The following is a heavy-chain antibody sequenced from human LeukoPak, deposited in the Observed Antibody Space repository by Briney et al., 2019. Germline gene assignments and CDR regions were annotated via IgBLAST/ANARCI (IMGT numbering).Heavy chain of an antibody. CDR2: IYYSGNT. CDR1: GGSISGDDFS. D-gene: IGHD6-13*01. V-gene: IGHV4-30-4*07. J-gene: IGHJ4*01. Sequence: SETLSLTCAVSGGSISGDDFSWNWIRQPPGKGLEWIGFIYYSGNTYYNPSLKSRVSISVDTSKNQFSLKLSSVTAADTAVYYCAREVVAAPGTVDYWGQGTLVTVSS. CDR3: AREVVAAPGTVDY.